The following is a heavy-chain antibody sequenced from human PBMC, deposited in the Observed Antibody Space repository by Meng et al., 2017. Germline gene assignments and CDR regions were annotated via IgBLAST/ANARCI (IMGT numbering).Heavy chain of an antibody. V-gene: IGHV4-4*02. Sequence: QGHLVRPGPGLLQPSGTLSLSLAVSGCSFSSINWWSWGRQPPGKGLEWIWEIYHSGSTNYNPSLKSRVTMSLDKSTNTFSLKLSSVTAADTAVYYCARDRGAVAGTNFDYWGQGTLVTVSS. CDR2: IYHSGST. D-gene: IGHD6-19*01. CDR3: ARDRGAVAGTNFDY. CDR1: GCSFSSINW. J-gene: IGHJ4*02.